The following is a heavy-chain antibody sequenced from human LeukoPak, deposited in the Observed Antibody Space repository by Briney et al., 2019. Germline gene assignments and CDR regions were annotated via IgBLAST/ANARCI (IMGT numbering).Heavy chain of an antibody. CDR3: AKALAGAIYYYGMDV. Sequence: GGSLRLSCAAPGFTFDDYALHWVRQAPGKGLEWVSGISWNSGSIAYADSVKGRFTISRDNAKNFLYLQMNSLRAEDTALYYCAKALAGAIYYYGMDVWGQGTTVTVSS. D-gene: IGHD1-26*01. V-gene: IGHV3-9*01. CDR2: ISWNSGSI. J-gene: IGHJ6*02. CDR1: GFTFDDYA.